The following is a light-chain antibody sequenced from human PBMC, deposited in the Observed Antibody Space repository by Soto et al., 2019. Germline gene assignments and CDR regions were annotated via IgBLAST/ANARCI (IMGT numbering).Light chain of an antibody. CDR1: RGIASS. V-gene: IGKV1-9*01. J-gene: IGKJ2*01. Sequence: IQLTQSPSSLSASVGVRVTITCRASRGIASSLAWYQQKPGKAPKLLIYAASTLQSGVPSRFSGSGSGTDFTLTITSLQPEDFATYYCQHLHTYPYTFGQGTKLEIK. CDR3: QHLHTYPYT. CDR2: AAS.